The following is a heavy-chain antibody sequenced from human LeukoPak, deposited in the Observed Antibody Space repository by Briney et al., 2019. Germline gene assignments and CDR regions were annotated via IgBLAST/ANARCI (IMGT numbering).Heavy chain of an antibody. V-gene: IGHV1-69*05. CDR1: GGTFSSYA. D-gene: IGHD3-3*01. Sequence: VASVKVSCKASGGTFSSYAISWVRQAPGQGLEWMGGIIPIFGTANYAQKFQGRVTITTNESTSTAYMELSSLRSEDTAVYYCARVEKGFLEWLPHYYYMDVWGKGTTVTVSS. CDR2: IIPIFGTA. J-gene: IGHJ6*03. CDR3: ARVEKGFLEWLPHYYYMDV.